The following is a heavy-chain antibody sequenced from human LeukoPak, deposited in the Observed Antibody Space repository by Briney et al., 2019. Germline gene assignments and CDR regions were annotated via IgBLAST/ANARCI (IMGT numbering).Heavy chain of an antibody. Sequence: PSETLSLTCTVSGGSVSSGSYYWSWIRQPPGKGLEWIGYIYYSWSTNYNPSLKSRVTMSLDTSKNQFSLKLSSVTAADTAVYYCARVYYDTSGYNFDYWGQGILVTVSS. CDR1: GGSVSSGSYY. D-gene: IGHD3-22*01. V-gene: IGHV4-61*01. CDR2: IYYSWST. J-gene: IGHJ4*02. CDR3: ARVYYDTSGYNFDY.